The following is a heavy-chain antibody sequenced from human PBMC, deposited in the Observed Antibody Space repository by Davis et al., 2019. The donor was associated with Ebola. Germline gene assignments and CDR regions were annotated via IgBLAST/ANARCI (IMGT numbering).Heavy chain of an antibody. CDR1: GYSFTTYW. D-gene: IGHD6-6*01. V-gene: IGHV5-51*01. CDR2: IYPGDSDT. Sequence: GESLKISCKGSGYSFTTYWIGWMRQMPGKGLEWMGIIYPGDSDTRYSPSFQGQVTISADKSITTAYLQWSSLKVSDTAMYYCARSSIAARLGAFDIWGQGTMVTVSS. CDR3: ARSSIAARLGAFDI. J-gene: IGHJ3*02.